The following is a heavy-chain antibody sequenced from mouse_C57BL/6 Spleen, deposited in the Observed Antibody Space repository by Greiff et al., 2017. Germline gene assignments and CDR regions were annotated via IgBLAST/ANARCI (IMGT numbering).Heavy chain of an antibody. D-gene: IGHD1-1*01. Sequence: QVQLQQSGAELVKPGASVKISCKASGYAFSSYCMNWVKQRPGKGLEWIGQIYPGVGDTNYNGKFKGKATLTADKSSSTAYMQRSSLTSEDSAVYFCARWGSRAYFDYWGQGTPLTVSS. CDR3: ARWGSRAYFDY. J-gene: IGHJ2*01. CDR1: GYAFSSYC. CDR2: IYPGVGDT. V-gene: IGHV1-80*01.